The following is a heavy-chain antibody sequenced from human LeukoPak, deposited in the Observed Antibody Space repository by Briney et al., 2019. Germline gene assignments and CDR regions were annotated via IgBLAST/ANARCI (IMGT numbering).Heavy chain of an antibody. D-gene: IGHD5-18*01. CDR1: GDSVSSNSAA. CDR3: ARELDTAMVTPFFDY. Sequence: SQTLSLNCAISGDSVSSNSAAWNWISQSPSTALQSLGRTYYRSKWYNDYAVSVKSRITINPDTSKNQFSLQLNSVTPEDTAVYYCARELDTAMVTPFFDYWGQGTLVTVSS. J-gene: IGHJ4*02. V-gene: IGHV6-1*01. CDR2: TYYRSKWYN.